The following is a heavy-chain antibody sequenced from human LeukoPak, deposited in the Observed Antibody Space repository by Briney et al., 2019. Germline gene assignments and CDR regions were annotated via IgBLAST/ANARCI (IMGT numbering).Heavy chain of an antibody. CDR3: ARSTWLQPTNYFDD. V-gene: IGHV4-31*03. CDR2: IHPSGRL. D-gene: IGHD5-24*01. CDR1: GASFSSGDQY. J-gene: IGHJ4*02. Sequence: PSETLSLTCTVSGASFSSGDQYWNWIRQSPGKGLEWIGSIHPSGRLYNNPSLESRVTISIDTSKNQFSLNLSSVSAADTAVYYCARSTWLQPTNYFDDWGQGTLVTVSS.